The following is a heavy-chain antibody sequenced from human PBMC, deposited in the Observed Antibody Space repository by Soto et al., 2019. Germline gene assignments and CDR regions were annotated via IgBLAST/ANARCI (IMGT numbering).Heavy chain of an antibody. J-gene: IGHJ6*02. CDR2: ISAYNGNT. Sequence: ASVKVSCKASGYTFTSYGISWVRQAPGQGLEWMGWISAYNGNTNYAQKLQGRVTMTTDTSTSTAYMELRSLRSDDTAVYYCARDPHIVVVTAMYDHGMDVWGQGTTVTVSS. D-gene: IGHD2-21*02. V-gene: IGHV1-18*01. CDR1: GYTFTSYG. CDR3: ARDPHIVVVTAMYDHGMDV.